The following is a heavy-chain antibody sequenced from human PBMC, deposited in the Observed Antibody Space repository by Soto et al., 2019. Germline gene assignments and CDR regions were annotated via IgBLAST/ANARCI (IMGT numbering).Heavy chain of an antibody. CDR2: ISAYNGNT. J-gene: IGHJ3*02. Sequence: ASVKVSCKASGYTFTSYGISWVLQAPGQGLEWMGWISAYNGNTNYAQKLQGRVTMTTDTSTSTAYMEPRSLRSDDTAVYYCARDFPYYDFWSGYHSRGAFDIWGQRTMVTVSS. CDR1: GYTFTSYG. D-gene: IGHD3-3*01. CDR3: ARDFPYYDFWSGYHSRGAFDI. V-gene: IGHV1-18*01.